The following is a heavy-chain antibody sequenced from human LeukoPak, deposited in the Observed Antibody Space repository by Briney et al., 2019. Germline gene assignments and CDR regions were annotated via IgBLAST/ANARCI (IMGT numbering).Heavy chain of an antibody. J-gene: IGHJ4*02. CDR2: MNPNSGDS. CDR1: GYTFTSYD. CDR3: ARVTSGSPGVDFDF. D-gene: IGHD6-6*01. V-gene: IGHV1-8*01. Sequence: ASVKVSCKASGYTFTSYDINWVRPATGQGLEWMGWMNPNSGDSGFAQMFEGRVTLTRDTSINTAYMEVNNLRSDDTAVYYCARVTSGSPGVDFDFWGQGTLVTVSS.